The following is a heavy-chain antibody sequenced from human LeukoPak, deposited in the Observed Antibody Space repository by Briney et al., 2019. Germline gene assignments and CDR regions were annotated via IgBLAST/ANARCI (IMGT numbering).Heavy chain of an antibody. V-gene: IGHV1-24*01. Sequence: ASVKVSCKVSGHTLTELSMHWVRQAPGKGLEWMGGFDPEDGETIYAQKFQGRVTMTEDTSTDTAYMELSSLRSEDTAVYYCATVGVVVVPAAIRRYYGMDVWGQGTTVTVSS. D-gene: IGHD2-2*01. J-gene: IGHJ6*02. CDR2: FDPEDGET. CDR1: GHTLTELS. CDR3: ATVGVVVVPAAIRRYYGMDV.